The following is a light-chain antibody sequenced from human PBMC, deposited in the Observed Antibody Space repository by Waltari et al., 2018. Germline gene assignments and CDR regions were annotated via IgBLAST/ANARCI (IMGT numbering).Light chain of an antibody. Sequence: EIVMTQSPATLSVSPGERATLSCRASQSVSSNLAGYQKKPGQAPRLLISGASTRATGIPARFSGSEYGTEFTLTISSLQSEEFAVYYCQQYNNWPPWTFGQGTKVEIK. CDR1: QSVSSN. CDR3: QQYNNWPPWT. J-gene: IGKJ1*01. CDR2: GAS. V-gene: IGKV3-15*01.